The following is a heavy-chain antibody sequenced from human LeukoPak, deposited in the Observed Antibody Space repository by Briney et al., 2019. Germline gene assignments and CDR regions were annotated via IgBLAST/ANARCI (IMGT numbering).Heavy chain of an antibody. V-gene: IGHV3-7*01. CDR3: ARDPSIYCSGGSCYSADY. Sequence: GGSLRLSCAASGFNFNNYWMTWVRQAPGKGLEWVANIKQDGSEKYYLDSVKGRFTTSRDNAKNSLYLQMNSLRAEDTAVYYCARDPSIYCSGGSCYSADYWGQGTLVTVSS. J-gene: IGHJ4*02. CDR1: GFNFNNYW. CDR2: IKQDGSEK. D-gene: IGHD2-15*01.